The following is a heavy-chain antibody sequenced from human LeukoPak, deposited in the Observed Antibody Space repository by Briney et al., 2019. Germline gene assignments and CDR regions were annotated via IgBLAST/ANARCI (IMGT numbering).Heavy chain of an antibody. CDR3: ARALGSNDFWSGYYPFDY. J-gene: IGHJ4*02. Sequence: PSETLSLTCAVYGGSFSGYYWSWIRQPPGKGLEWIGEINHSGSTNYNPSLNSRVHISLDTSKNQFSLKLSSVTAADTAVYYCARALGSNDFWSGYYPFDYWGQGTLVTVSS. D-gene: IGHD3-3*01. V-gene: IGHV4-34*01. CDR1: GGSFSGYY. CDR2: INHSGST.